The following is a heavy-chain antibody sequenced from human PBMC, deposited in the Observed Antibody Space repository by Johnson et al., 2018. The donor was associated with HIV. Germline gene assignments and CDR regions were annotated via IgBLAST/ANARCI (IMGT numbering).Heavy chain of an antibody. Sequence: QVQLVESGGGLVQTGGSLRLSCAASGFTVSTNSLIWVRQAPGKGLEWVAVISYDGSNKYYADSVKGRFTISRDNSKNTLYLQMNSLGAEDTAVYYCARGRDYDGSGSSDAFNIWGQGTMVTVSS. D-gene: IGHD3-10*01. CDR3: ARGRDYDGSGSSDAFNI. J-gene: IGHJ3*02. CDR2: ISYDGSNK. V-gene: IGHV3-30-3*01. CDR1: GFTVSTNS.